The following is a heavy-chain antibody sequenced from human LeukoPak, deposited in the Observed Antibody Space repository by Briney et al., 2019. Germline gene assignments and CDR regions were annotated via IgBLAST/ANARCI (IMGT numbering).Heavy chain of an antibody. CDR1: GYTFTSYY. Sequence: ASVKVSCKASGYTFTSYYMHWVRQAPGQGLEWMGGIIPIFGTANYAQKFQGRVTITTDESTSTAYMELSSLRSEDTAVYYCARGLELRSWFDPWGQGTLVTVSS. V-gene: IGHV1-69*05. J-gene: IGHJ5*02. D-gene: IGHD1-7*01. CDR2: IIPIFGTA. CDR3: ARGLELRSWFDP.